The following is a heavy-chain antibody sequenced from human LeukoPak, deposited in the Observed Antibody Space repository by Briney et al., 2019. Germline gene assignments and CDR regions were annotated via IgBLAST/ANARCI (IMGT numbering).Heavy chain of an antibody. CDR3: AKDRPDYYDSSGYQPPTLGY. D-gene: IGHD3-22*01. CDR2: ISGSGGST. Sequence: GGSLRLSCAASGFTFSSYAMSWVRQAPGKGLEWVSPISGSGGSTYYADSVKGRFTISRDNSKNTLYLQMNSLRAEDTAVYYCAKDRPDYYDSSGYQPPTLGYWGQGTLVTVSS. J-gene: IGHJ4*02. CDR1: GFTFSSYA. V-gene: IGHV3-23*01.